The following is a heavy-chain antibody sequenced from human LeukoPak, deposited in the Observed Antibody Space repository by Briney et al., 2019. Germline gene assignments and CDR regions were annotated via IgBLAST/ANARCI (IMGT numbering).Heavy chain of an antibody. CDR3: AIPFFEAFDI. J-gene: IGHJ3*02. Sequence: SETLSLTCTVSGGSISSYYWNWIRQPAGKGLEWIGRIHTSGSTNYNPSLKSRVTMSVDTSKNQFSLKLSSVTAADTAVYYCAIPFFEAFDIWGQGTMVTVSS. V-gene: IGHV4-4*07. CDR2: IHTSGST. D-gene: IGHD3-3*01. CDR1: GGSISSYY.